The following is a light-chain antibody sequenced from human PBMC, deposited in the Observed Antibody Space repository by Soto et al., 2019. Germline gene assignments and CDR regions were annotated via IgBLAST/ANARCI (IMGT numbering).Light chain of an antibody. J-gene: IGLJ1*01. V-gene: IGLV3-21*02. CDR2: HDS. Sequence: SSELTQPPSVSVAPGQTARITCGGDSIGGKSVHWYLQKPGQAPVVVVYHDSDRPSGVSNRFSGSKSGNAAYLTISGLQADDEAEYYCSSYTSSITPYVFGTGTKLTVL. CDR3: SSYTSSITPYV. CDR1: SIGGKS.